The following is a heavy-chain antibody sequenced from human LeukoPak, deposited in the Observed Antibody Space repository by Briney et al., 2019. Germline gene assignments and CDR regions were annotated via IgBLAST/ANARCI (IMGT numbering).Heavy chain of an antibody. V-gene: IGHV1-8*01. D-gene: IGHD3-9*01. J-gene: IGHJ3*02. CDR3: ARSLTSRLGAFDI. CDR1: GYTFTSYD. CDR2: MNPNSGNT. Sequence: ASVRVSCKASGYTFTSYDINWVRQATGQGLEWMGWMNPNSGNTGHAQKFQGRVTMTRNTSISTAYMELSSLRSEDTAVYYCARSLTSRLGAFDIWGQGTMVTVSS.